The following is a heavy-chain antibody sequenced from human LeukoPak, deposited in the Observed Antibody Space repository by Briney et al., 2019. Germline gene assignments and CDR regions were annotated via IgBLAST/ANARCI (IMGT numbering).Heavy chain of an antibody. J-gene: IGHJ4*02. CDR1: GYTFTSYY. CDR2: IIPIFGTA. D-gene: IGHD3-10*01. CDR3: AKAPEPQITMVRGVIYDY. Sequence: ASVKVSCKASGYTFTSYYIHWVRQAPGQGLEWMGGIIPIFGTANYAQKFQGRVTITADESTSTAYMELSSLRSEDTAVYYCAKAPEPQITMVRGVIYDYWGQGTLVTVSS. V-gene: IGHV1-69*13.